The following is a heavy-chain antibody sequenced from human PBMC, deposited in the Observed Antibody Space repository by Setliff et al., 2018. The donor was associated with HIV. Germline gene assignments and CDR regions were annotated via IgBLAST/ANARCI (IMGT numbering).Heavy chain of an antibody. CDR3: ARDVSWRVRTYIDY. CDR1: GFTFSNYE. Sequence: SLRLSCAASGFTFSNYEMNWVRQAPGKGLESGSFISSSGSTIYYADSVKGRFTISRDNAKNSLYMEMDSLRAEDTAIYYCARDVSWRVRTYIDYWGQGALVTVSS. J-gene: IGHJ4*02. V-gene: IGHV3-48*03. CDR2: ISSSGSTI. D-gene: IGHD3-3*01.